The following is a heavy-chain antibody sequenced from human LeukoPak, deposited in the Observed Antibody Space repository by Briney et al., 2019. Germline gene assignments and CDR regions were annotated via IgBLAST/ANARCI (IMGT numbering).Heavy chain of an antibody. CDR1: GFTFSSYS. CDR3: ARDSGCSGGSCPRNHYGMDV. CDR2: ISSSSSYI. J-gene: IGHJ6*02. D-gene: IGHD2-15*01. V-gene: IGHV3-21*01. Sequence: PGGSLRLSCAASGFTFSSYSMNWVRQAPGKGLEWVSSISSSSSYIYYADSVKGRFTISRDNSKNTLYLQMNSLRAEDTAVYYCARDSGCSGGSCPRNHYGMDVWGQGTTVTVSS.